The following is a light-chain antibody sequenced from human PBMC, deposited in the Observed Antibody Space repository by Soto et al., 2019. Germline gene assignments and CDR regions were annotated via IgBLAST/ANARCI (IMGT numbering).Light chain of an antibody. CDR2: DNN. V-gene: IGLV1-51*01. J-gene: IGLJ3*02. CDR3: ATWDSALSAGV. Sequence: QSVLTQPPSVSAAPGQKVTISCSGSSSNIGNNYVSWYQQLPGTAPKLLIYDNNKRPSGIPDRFSGSKSGTSATLTIIGLQTGDEADYYCATWDSALSAGVFGGGTKLTVL. CDR1: SSNIGNNY.